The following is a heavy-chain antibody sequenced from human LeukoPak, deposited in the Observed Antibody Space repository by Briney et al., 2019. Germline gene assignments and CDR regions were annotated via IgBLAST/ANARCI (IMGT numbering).Heavy chain of an antibody. D-gene: IGHD4-23*01. V-gene: IGHV3-48*03. CDR2: ISSSGSTI. Sequence: GGSLRLSCAVSGFTFSSYEMNWVRQAPGKGLDWVSYISSSGSTIYYADSVKGRFTISRDNAKNSLYLQLNSLRAEDTAVDYCARDCYGGSYYWGQGTLVTVSS. CDR3: ARDCYGGSYY. CDR1: GFTFSSYE. J-gene: IGHJ4*02.